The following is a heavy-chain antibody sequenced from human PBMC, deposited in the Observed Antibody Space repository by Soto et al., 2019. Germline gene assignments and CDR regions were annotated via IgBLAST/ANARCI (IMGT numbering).Heavy chain of an antibody. V-gene: IGHV3-33*01. Sequence: GGSLRLSCAASGFTFSSYGMHWVRQAPGKGLEWVAVIWYDGINKYYADSVKCRFTISRDNSKNTLYLQMNSLRAEDTAVYYCARGLPLITMILDYWGQGTLVTVSS. J-gene: IGHJ4*02. D-gene: IGHD3-22*01. CDR3: ARGLPLITMILDY. CDR2: IWYDGINK. CDR1: GFTFSSYG.